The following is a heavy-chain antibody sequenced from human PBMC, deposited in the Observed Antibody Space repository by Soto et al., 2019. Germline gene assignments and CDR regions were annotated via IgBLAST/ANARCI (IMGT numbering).Heavy chain of an antibody. CDR3: AKDRQPDGFWPFDH. CDR2: ILGSGGT. CDR1: GFTFHTYA. D-gene: IGHD3-3*01. J-gene: IGHJ4*02. V-gene: IGHV3-23*01. Sequence: EVQLLESGGGLVQPGGSLRLSCAASGFTFHTYAMSWVRQTPGKGLEWISGILGSGGTYYADSVKGRFTISRDNSKNTLYLQMNSLGAEDTAMYYCAKDRQPDGFWPFDHWGQGTLITVSS.